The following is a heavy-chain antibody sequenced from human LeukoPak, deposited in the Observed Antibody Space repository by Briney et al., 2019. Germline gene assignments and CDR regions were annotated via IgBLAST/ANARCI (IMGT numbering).Heavy chain of an antibody. J-gene: IGHJ4*02. CDR1: GGSFSGYY. D-gene: IGHD2-15*01. V-gene: IGHV4-34*01. CDR3: ARGKDIGKYYFDY. Sequence: PSETLSLTCAVYGGSFSGYYWSWIRQPPGKGLEWIGEIIHSGITNYNPSLKSRVTISVDTSKNQLSLQLTSVTAADTGVYYCARGKDIGKYYFDYWGRGTLVTVSS. CDR2: IIHSGIT.